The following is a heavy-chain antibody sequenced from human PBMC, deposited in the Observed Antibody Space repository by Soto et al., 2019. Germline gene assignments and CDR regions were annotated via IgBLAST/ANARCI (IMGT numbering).Heavy chain of an antibody. Sequence: VASVKVSCKASGGTFSSYTISWVRQAPGQGLEWMGRIIPILGIANYAQKFKGRVTITADKSTSTAYMELSSLRSEDTAVYYCARDPGYSSGLNYYYYGMDVWGQGTTVTVSS. D-gene: IGHD6-19*01. CDR3: ARDPGYSSGLNYYYYGMDV. CDR2: IIPILGIA. CDR1: GGTFSSYT. V-gene: IGHV1-69*04. J-gene: IGHJ6*02.